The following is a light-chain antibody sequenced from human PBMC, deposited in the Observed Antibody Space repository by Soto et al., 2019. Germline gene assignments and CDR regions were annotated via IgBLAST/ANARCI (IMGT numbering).Light chain of an antibody. V-gene: IGKV1-5*01. CDR1: QRVDRW. J-gene: IGKJ1*01. CDR2: DAS. CDR3: QQYKDYTYT. Sequence: DIQMTQSPATLSASVGDRVTITCRASQRVDRWLAWYQQKPGQAPKLLISDASTLESGVPSRFSGSGSVTEFTLTITSLQPDDFATYYCQQYKDYTYTFGQWTRVESK.